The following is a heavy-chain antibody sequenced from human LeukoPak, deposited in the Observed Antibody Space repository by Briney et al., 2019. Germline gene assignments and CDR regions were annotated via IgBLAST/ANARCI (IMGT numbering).Heavy chain of an antibody. CDR3: ARDPGLYYDFWSGYPTPYFDY. Sequence: VKVSCKASGGTFSSYAISWVRQAPGQGLEWMGGIIPIFGTANYAQKLQGRVTMTTDTSTSTAYMELRSLRSDDTAVYYCARDPGLYYDFWSGYPTPYFDYWGQGTLVTVSS. CDR1: GGTFSSYA. V-gene: IGHV1-69*05. D-gene: IGHD3-3*01. CDR2: IIPIFGTA. J-gene: IGHJ4*02.